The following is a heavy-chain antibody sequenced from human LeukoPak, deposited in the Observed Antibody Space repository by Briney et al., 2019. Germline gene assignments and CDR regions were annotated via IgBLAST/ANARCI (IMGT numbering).Heavy chain of an antibody. CDR2: IYPRDSDT. CDR1: GYTFTSNW. J-gene: IGHJ4*02. Sequence: GESLKISCKGSGYTFTSNWIGWVRQMPGNGLAWMGIIYPRDSDTVYSPSSQGQVTMSVDKSISTAYLQWSSLKASDTAIYYCARRDYGGHAAYFDYWGQGTLVTVSS. V-gene: IGHV5-51*01. D-gene: IGHD4-17*01. CDR3: ARRDYGGHAAYFDY.